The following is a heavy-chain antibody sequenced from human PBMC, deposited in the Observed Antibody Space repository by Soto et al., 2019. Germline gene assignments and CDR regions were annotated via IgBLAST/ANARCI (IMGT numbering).Heavy chain of an antibody. D-gene: IGHD6-13*01. CDR1: GFTFSIYA. CDR3: AKRQLASYYGMDV. J-gene: IGHJ6*01. V-gene: IGHV3-23*01. CDR2: ISGSGGST. Sequence: WGSLRISCAASGFTFSIYAMSWVRQAPGKGLEWVSAISGSGGSTYYADSVKGRFTISRDNSKNTLYLQMNSLRAEDTAVYYCAKRQLASYYGMDVWGQGTPVTVSS.